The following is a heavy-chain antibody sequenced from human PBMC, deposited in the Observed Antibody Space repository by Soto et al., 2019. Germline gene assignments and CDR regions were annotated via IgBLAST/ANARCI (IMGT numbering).Heavy chain of an antibody. CDR1: GGSFSGYY. CDR3: AGGYYDILTGFRGTIDY. D-gene: IGHD3-9*01. CDR2: INHSGST. J-gene: IGHJ4*02. Sequence: TLSLTCAVYGGSFSGYYWSWIRQPPGKGLEWIGEINHSGSTNYNPSLKSRVTISVDTSKNQFSLKLSSVTAADTAVYYCAGGYYDILTGFRGTIDYWGQGTLVTVSS. V-gene: IGHV4-34*01.